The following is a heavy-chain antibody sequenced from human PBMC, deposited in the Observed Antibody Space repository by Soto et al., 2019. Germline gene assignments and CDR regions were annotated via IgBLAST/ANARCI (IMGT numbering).Heavy chain of an antibody. CDR1: GGSISSGGYY. D-gene: IGHD3-22*01. J-gene: IGHJ4*02. CDR3: ARVPYYDDSSGDEIDY. V-gene: IGHV4-31*03. Sequence: SETLSLTCTVSGGSISSGGYYWSWIRQHPGKGLEWIGYIYYSGSTYYNPSLESRVTISVDTSKNQFSLKLSSVTAADTAVYYCARVPYYDDSSGDEIDYWGQGTLVTVSS. CDR2: IYYSGST.